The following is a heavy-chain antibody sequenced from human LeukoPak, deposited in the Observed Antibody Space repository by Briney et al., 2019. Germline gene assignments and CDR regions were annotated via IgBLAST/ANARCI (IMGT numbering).Heavy chain of an antibody. V-gene: IGHV1-2*02. CDR2: INPDSGDT. D-gene: IGHD3-10*01. J-gene: IGHJ5*02. CDR1: GYTFTGYY. CDR3: TRDLLGGSGTFDP. Sequence: ASVKVSCKASGYTFTGYYLHWVRQAPGQGLEWMGWINPDSGDTNYLQKFQGRVTMTRDTSIGTAYMELSRLTSDDTAVYYCTRDLLGGSGTFDPWGQGILVTVSS.